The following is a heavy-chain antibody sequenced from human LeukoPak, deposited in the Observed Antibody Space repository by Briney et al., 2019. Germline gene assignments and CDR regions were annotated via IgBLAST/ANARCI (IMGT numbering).Heavy chain of an antibody. CDR1: GYTFTSYA. CDR2: INTNTGNP. V-gene: IGHV7-4-1*02. Sequence: ASVKVSCKASGYTFTSYAMNWVRQAPGQGLEWMGWINTNTGNPTYAQGFTGRFVFSLDTSVSTAYLQISSLKAEDTAVYYCARQYSSSLTYYFDYWGQGTLVTVSS. CDR3: ARQYSSSLTYYFDY. D-gene: IGHD6-13*01. J-gene: IGHJ4*02.